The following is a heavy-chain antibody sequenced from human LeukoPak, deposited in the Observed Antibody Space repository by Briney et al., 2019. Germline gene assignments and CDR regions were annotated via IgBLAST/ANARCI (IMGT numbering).Heavy chain of an antibody. CDR1: GDSVSSNSAA. D-gene: IGHD4-17*01. CDR2: TYYRSKWYN. CDR3: ARGGYGDYVSLFQH. J-gene: IGHJ1*01. V-gene: IGHV6-1*01. Sequence: SQTLSLTCAISGDSVSSNSAAWNWIRQSPSRGLEWLGRTYYRSKWYNDYAVSVKSRIIINPDTSKNQFSLRLDSVTPEDTAVYYCARGGYGDYVSLFQHWGQGTLVTVSS.